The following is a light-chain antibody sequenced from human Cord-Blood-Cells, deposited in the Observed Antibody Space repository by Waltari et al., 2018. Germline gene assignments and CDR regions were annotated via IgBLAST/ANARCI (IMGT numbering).Light chain of an antibody. CDR1: NIGRKN. J-gene: IGLJ3*02. CDR3: QVWDSSTAWV. Sequence: SYELNQPLSVSVALGQTARITCGGNNIGRKNVHWYQQKPGQAPVLVIYRDSNPPSGIPERFSGSNSGNTATLTISRAQAGDGADYYCQVWDSSTAWVFGGGTKLTVL. CDR2: RDS. V-gene: IGLV3-9*01.